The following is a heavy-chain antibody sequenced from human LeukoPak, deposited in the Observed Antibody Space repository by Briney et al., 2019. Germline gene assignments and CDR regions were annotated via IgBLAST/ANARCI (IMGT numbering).Heavy chain of an antibody. CDR3: ATQGRSGILGI. D-gene: IGHD3-3*01. V-gene: IGHV3-11*06. CDR1: GFTFSDYY. J-gene: IGHJ3*02. CDR2: ISSSSDYT. Sequence: GGSLRLSCAASGFTFSDYYMTWIRQAPGKGLECVSYISSSSDYTNYPDSVKGRFTISRDNAKNSLYLQMNSLRAEDTAVYYCATQGRSGILGIWGQGTMVTVSS.